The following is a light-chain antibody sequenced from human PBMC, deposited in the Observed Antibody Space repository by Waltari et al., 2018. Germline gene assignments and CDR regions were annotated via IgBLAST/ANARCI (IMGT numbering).Light chain of an antibody. V-gene: IGLV3-25*02. CDR3: QSADSSGNTYV. Sequence: SYELTQPPSVSVSSGWTAMMTCTGDALPKKYADCYQQKPGQAPVLVIYKGSERPSGIPARFSGSSSGTTVTLTISGVQAEDEADYYCQSADSSGNTYVFGIGTKVTVL. CDR1: ALPKKY. J-gene: IGLJ1*01. CDR2: KGS.